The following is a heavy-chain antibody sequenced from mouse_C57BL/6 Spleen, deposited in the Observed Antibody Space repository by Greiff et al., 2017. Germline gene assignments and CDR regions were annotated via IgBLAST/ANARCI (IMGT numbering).Heavy chain of an antibody. V-gene: IGHV1-64*01. CDR2: IHPNSGST. CDR1: GYTFTSYW. CDR3: ARSGYYGSSSYWYFDV. D-gene: IGHD1-1*01. J-gene: IGHJ1*03. Sequence: QVQLQQPGAELVKPGASVKLSCKASGYTFTSYWMHWVKQRPGQGLVWIGMIHPNSGSTNYNEKFKSKATLTVDKSSSTAYMQLSSLTSADSAVYYCARSGYYGSSSYWYFDVWGTGTTVTVSS.